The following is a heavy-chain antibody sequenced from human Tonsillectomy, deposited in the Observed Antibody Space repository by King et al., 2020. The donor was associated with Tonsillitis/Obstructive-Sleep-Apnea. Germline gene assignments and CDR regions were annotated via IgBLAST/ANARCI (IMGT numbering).Heavy chain of an antibody. CDR3: ARDISYQWLVPDYYMDV. V-gene: IGHV3-33*01. J-gene: IGHJ6*03. CDR2: IWYDGSNK. CDR1: GFTFSSYG. D-gene: IGHD6-19*01. Sequence: QLVQSGGGVVQPGRSLRLSCAASGFTFSSYGMHWVRQAPGKGLEWVAVIWYDGSNKYYADSVKGRFTISRDNSKNTLYLQMNSLRAEETAVYYCARDISYQWLVPDYYMDVWGKGTTVTVSS.